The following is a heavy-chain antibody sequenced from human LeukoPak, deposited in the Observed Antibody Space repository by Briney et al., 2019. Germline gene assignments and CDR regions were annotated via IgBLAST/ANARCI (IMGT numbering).Heavy chain of an antibody. J-gene: IGHJ4*02. Sequence: GGSLRLSRVASGFPHSIYWMSGAPQAPGKGLEWVANKKQVGDELQPVDAVKGRFTISRDNAKSSWYLQMNRLRADDTAVYYCARARGYSYNPLSVCWGEGALVTVSS. CDR3: ARARGYSYNPLSVC. D-gene: IGHD5-18*01. CDR1: GFPHSIYW. CDR2: KKQVGDEL. V-gene: IGHV3-7*04.